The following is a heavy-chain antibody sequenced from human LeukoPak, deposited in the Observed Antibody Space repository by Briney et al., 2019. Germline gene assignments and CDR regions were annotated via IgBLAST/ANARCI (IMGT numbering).Heavy chain of an antibody. Sequence: SVKVSCKASGGTFSSYAISWVRQAPGQGLEWMGRIIPILGIANYAQKFQGRVTITADKSTSTAYMELSSLRSEDTAVYYCASPGYSSSWYFLTFDYWGQGTLVTVSS. CDR3: ASPGYSSSWYFLTFDY. CDR1: GGTFSSYA. J-gene: IGHJ4*02. CDR2: IIPILGIA. V-gene: IGHV1-69*04. D-gene: IGHD6-13*01.